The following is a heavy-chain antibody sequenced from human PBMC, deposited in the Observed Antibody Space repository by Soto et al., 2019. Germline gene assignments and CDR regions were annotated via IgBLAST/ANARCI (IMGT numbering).Heavy chain of an antibody. CDR3: ARGEYYDSSGYYTYYYYSMDV. CDR1: GGSISSGGYY. J-gene: IGHJ6*02. D-gene: IGHD3-22*01. Sequence: QVQLQESGPGLVKPSQTLSLTCTVSGGSISSGGYYWSWIRQHPGKGLEWIGYIYYSGSTYYNPSLQSRVTISVDTSKNQFSLKLSSVTAADTAVYYCARGEYYDSSGYYTYYYYSMDVWGQGTTVTVS. CDR2: IYYSGST. V-gene: IGHV4-31*03.